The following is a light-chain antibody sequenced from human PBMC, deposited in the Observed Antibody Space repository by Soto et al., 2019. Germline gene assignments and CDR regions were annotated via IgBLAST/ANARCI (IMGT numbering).Light chain of an antibody. CDR1: TSNIGGYH. Sequence: QSVLSQPPSASGTPGQTVTISCSGGTSNIGGYHVHWYRQFPGTAPQLLIFTQNQRPSGVPDRFSGSQSGTAASLAISGLQAEDEADYYCSSFSSGSTLFGTGTKLTVL. CDR3: SSFSSGSTL. V-gene: IGLV1-44*01. J-gene: IGLJ1*01. CDR2: TQN.